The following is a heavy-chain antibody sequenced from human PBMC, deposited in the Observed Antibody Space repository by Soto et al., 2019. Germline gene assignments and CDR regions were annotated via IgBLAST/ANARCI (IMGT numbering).Heavy chain of an antibody. D-gene: IGHD4-17*01. Sequence: SETLSLTCTVSGGSISSGGYHWSWIRQHPGKGLEWIGYVYYSGSTYYNPSLKSRVTISVDTSKNQFSLELSSVTAADTAVYYCARSEATVLDYWGQGTLVTVSS. CDR1: GGSISSGGYH. V-gene: IGHV4-31*03. J-gene: IGHJ4*02. CDR2: VYYSGST. CDR3: ARSEATVLDY.